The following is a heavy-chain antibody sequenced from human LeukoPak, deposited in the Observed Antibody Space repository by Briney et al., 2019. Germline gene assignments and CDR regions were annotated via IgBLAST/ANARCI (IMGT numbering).Heavy chain of an antibody. V-gene: IGHV4-59*08. CDR3: ARHQGSGYSPFDY. D-gene: IGHD3-22*01. CDR2: IYYSGST. J-gene: IGHJ4*02. CDR1: GGSISSYY. Sequence: SETLSLTCTVSGGSISSYYWSWIRQPPGKGLEWIGYIYYSGSTNYNPSLKSRVTISVDTSKNQFSLKPSFVTAADTAVYYCARHQGSGYSPFDYWGQGTLVTVSS.